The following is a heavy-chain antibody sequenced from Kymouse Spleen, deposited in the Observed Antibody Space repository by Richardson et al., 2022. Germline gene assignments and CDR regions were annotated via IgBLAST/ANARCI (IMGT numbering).Heavy chain of an antibody. CDR2: ISSSSSTI. CDR1: GFTFSSYS. V-gene: IGHV3-48*02. J-gene: IGHJ6*02. CDR3: ARRIAARPDYYYYGMDV. D-gene: IGHD6-6*01. Sequence: EVQLVESGGGLVQPGGSLRLSCAASGFTFSSYSMNWVRQAPGKGLEWVSYISSSSSTIYYADSVKGRFTISRDNAKNSLYLQMNSLRDEDTAVYYCARRIAARPDYYYYGMDVWGQGTTVTVSS.